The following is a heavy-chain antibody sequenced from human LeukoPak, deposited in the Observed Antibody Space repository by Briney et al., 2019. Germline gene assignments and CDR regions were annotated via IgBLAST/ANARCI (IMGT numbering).Heavy chain of an antibody. V-gene: IGHV1-2*02. CDR2: INPNSGGT. CDR1: GYTFTDYY. D-gene: IGHD3-3*01. Sequence: ASVKVSCKASGYTFTDYYMHWVRQAPGQGLEWMGWINPNSGGTNYAQKFQGRVTMTRDTSISTAYMELSRLRSDDTAVYYCGRDRKDYDFLSGFQYWGQGTLVTVPS. CDR3: GRDRKDYDFLSGFQY. J-gene: IGHJ4*02.